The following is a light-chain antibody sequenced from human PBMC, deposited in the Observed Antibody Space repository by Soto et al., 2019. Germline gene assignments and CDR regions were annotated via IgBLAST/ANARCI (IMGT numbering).Light chain of an antibody. Sequence: EIVLTQSPATLSLSPGERATLSCRASQSISSYLAWYQQKPGQAPRLLIYGVSNRAPGIPARFSGSGSGTDFTLTISSLEPEDFAVYYCQQYGSSSSWTFGQGTKADIK. CDR3: QQYGSSSSWT. CDR1: QSISSY. CDR2: GVS. J-gene: IGKJ1*01. V-gene: IGKV3-11*01.